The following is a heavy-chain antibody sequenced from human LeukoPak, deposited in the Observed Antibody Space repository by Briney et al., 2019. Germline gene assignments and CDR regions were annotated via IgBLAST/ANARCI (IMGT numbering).Heavy chain of an antibody. CDR3: ARDSSTFGDPRPLDY. Sequence: PGRSLRLSCAASGFTFSSYGMHWVRQAPGKGLEWVAVIWYDGSNKHYADSVKGRFTISRDNSKNTLCLQMNSLRAEDTAVYYCARDSSTFGDPRPLDYWGQGTLVTVSS. J-gene: IGHJ4*02. CDR2: IWYDGSNK. V-gene: IGHV3-33*01. D-gene: IGHD4-17*01. CDR1: GFTFSSYG.